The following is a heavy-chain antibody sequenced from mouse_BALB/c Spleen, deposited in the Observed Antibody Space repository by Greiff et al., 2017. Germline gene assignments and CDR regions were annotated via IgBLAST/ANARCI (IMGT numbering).Heavy chain of an antibody. J-gene: IGHJ2*01. V-gene: IGHV1S56*01. CDR2: IYPGDGST. Sequence: QVQLQQSGPELVKPGASVKMSCKASGYTFTSYYIHWVKQRPGQGLEWIGRIYPGDGSTKYNEKFKGKTTLTADKSSSTAYMLLSSLTSEDSAIYFCARQGFDYWGQGTTLTVSS. CDR1: GYTFTSYY. CDR3: ARQGFDY.